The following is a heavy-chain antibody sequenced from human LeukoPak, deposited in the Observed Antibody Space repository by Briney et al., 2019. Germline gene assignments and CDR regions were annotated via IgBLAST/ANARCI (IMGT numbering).Heavy chain of an antibody. Sequence: ASVKVSCKASRYTFTSYYVHWVRQAPGQGLEWMGMINPSGGSITYAQKFQGRVTMTRDTSTSTVYMELNSLRSEDTAVYYCARDAGATAGNEYFQYWGQGTLVTVSS. CDR3: ARDAGATAGNEYFQY. CDR1: RYTFTSYY. V-gene: IGHV1-46*01. J-gene: IGHJ1*01. D-gene: IGHD1-26*01. CDR2: INPSGGSI.